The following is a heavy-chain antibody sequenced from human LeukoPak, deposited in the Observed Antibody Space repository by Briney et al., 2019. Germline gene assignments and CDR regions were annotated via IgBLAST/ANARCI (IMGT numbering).Heavy chain of an antibody. D-gene: IGHD6-13*01. Sequence: SVKVSCKTSGGTFSSYAISWVRQAPGQGLEWMGGIIPIFGTANYAQKFQGRVTITADKSTSTAYMELSSLRSEDTAVYYCARDLTYSSSWYGSHWFDPWGQGTLVTVSS. V-gene: IGHV1-69*06. J-gene: IGHJ5*02. CDR2: IIPIFGTA. CDR3: ARDLTYSSSWYGSHWFDP. CDR1: GGTFSSYA.